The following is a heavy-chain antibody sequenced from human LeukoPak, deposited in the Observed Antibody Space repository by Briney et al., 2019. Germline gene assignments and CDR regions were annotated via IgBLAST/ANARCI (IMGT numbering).Heavy chain of an antibody. CDR1: RFTFSTYS. Sequence: GGSLRLSCAASRFTFSTYSINWVRQTPGKGLEWVSYISGSGSRIDYADSVKGRFTISRDNAKNSLYLQMNSLRAEDTAVYYCARMNYVSSGWGAPFDYWGQGTLVTVSS. V-gene: IGHV3-48*04. CDR2: ISGSGSRI. J-gene: IGHJ4*02. CDR3: ARMNYVSSGWGAPFDY. D-gene: IGHD1-7*01.